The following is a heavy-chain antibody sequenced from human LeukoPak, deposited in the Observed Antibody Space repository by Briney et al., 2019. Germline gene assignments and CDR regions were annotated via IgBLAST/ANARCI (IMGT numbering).Heavy chain of an antibody. J-gene: IGHJ6*02. D-gene: IGHD1-7*01. Sequence: GGSLRLSCAASGFTFSSYSMNWVRQAPGKGLEWVSSISSSSSYIYYADSVKGRFTISRDNAKNSLYLQMNSLRAEDTAVYYCARDSNWTYVIYYYYGMDVWGQGPTVTVSS. V-gene: IGHV3-21*01. CDR2: ISSSSSYI. CDR3: ARDSNWTYVIYYYYGMDV. CDR1: GFTFSSYS.